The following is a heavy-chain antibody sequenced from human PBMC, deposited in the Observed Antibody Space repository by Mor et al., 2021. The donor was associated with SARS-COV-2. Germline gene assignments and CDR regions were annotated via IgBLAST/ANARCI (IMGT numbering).Heavy chain of an antibody. CDR1: GFTFSRSW. Sequence: AVSGFTFSRSWMSWVRQAPGKGLEWVACIKHDESEKYYVDSVKGRFSISRDNAGNSLYLQMNGLRAEDTAVYYCAALDTAMD. J-gene: IGHJ6*01. CDR2: IKHDESEK. V-gene: IGHV3-7*03. D-gene: IGHD5-18*01. CDR3: AALDTAMD.